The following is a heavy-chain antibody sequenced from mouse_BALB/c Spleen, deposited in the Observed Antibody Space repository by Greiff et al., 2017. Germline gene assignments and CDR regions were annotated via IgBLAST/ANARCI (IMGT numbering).Heavy chain of an antibody. V-gene: IGHV3-2*02. Sequence: EVKLVESGPGLVKPSQSLSLTCTVTGYSITSDYAWNWIRQFPGNKLEWMGYISYSGSTSYNPSLKSRISITRDTSKNQFFLQLNSVTTEDTATYYCASLYYDYDGGYAMDYWGQGTSVTVSS. CDR2: ISYSGST. J-gene: IGHJ4*01. CDR3: ASLYYDYDGGYAMDY. D-gene: IGHD2-4*01. CDR1: GYSITSDYA.